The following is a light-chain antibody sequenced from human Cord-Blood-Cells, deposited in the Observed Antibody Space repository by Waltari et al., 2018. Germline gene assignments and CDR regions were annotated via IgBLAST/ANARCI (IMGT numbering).Light chain of an antibody. V-gene: IGKV3-15*01. CDR1: PSGGST. J-gene: IGKJ4*01. Sequence: EIVMTQSPATLSVSPGVRATLSCRASPSGGSTLAWLHQKPGQAPRPLIYGASTRATGIPARFSGSGSGTDFTLTISSLQSEDFAIYYCHQYGNWPFTFGGGTKVEIK. CDR2: GAS. CDR3: HQYGNWPFT.